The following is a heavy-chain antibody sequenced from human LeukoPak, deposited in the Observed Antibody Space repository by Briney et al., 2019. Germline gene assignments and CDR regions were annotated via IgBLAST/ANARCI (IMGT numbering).Heavy chain of an antibody. Sequence: GGSLRLSCAASGFTFSSYWMHWVRQAPGKGLVWVSRINSDGSSTSYADSVKGRFTISRDNAKNTLYLQMNSLRAEDMALYYCTRAAYDSNAFDIWGQGTMVTVSA. J-gene: IGHJ3*02. CDR2: INSDGSST. V-gene: IGHV3-74*01. CDR1: GFTFSSYW. D-gene: IGHD5-12*01. CDR3: TRAAYDSNAFDI.